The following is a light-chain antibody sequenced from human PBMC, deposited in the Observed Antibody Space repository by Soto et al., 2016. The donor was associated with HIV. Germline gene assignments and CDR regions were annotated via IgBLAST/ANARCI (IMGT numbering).Light chain of an antibody. CDR3: MQGTHWPPT. Sequence: DIVMTQTPLSLSVTPGQPASISCKSSQSLLHSDGETYLYWYLQKPGQSPRRLIYKVSNRDSGVPDRFSGSGSGTDFTLKISRVEAEDVGVYYCMQGTHWPPTFGQGTKVEIK. J-gene: IGKJ1*01. V-gene: IGKV2-30*02. CDR2: KVS. CDR1: QSLLHSDGETY.